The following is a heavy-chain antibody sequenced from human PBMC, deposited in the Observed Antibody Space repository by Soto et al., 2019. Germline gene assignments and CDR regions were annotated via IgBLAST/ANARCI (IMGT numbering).Heavy chain of an antibody. CDR1: GCSISSSNW. V-gene: IGHV4-4*02. D-gene: IGHD6-19*01. CDR2: IYHSGST. J-gene: IGHJ5*02. Sequence: QVQLQESGPGLVKPSGTLSLTCAVSGCSISSSNWWSWVRQPPGKGLEWIGEIYHSGSTNYNPSRKSRVTISVDKSKNQFSLKLSSVTAADTAVYYCASRYSSGWYSWFDPWGQGTLVTVSS. CDR3: ASRYSSGWYSWFDP.